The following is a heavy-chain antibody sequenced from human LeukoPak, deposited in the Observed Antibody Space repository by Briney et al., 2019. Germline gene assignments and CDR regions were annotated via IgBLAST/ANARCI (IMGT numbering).Heavy chain of an antibody. D-gene: IGHD1-7*01. CDR1: GFTFSNYA. V-gene: IGHV3-23*01. Sequence: GGSLRLSCAASGFTFSNYAMAWVRQAPGKGLEWVSTSGGGTYYADSVKGRFTISRDSSKSTLYLQMNSLRAEDTAIYYCARGMEGLGGWNYGNYWGQGTLVTVSS. CDR2: SGGGT. J-gene: IGHJ4*02. CDR3: ARGMEGLGGWNYGNY.